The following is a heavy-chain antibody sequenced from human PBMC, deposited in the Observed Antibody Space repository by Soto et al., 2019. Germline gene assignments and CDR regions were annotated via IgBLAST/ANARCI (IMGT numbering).Heavy chain of an antibody. V-gene: IGHV4-59*08. Sequence: PSETLSLTCTVSGGSISSYYWSWIRQPPEKGPEWIGYIYNDGSTLYNPSLKRRVTISVDTSKNQFSLRLSSVTAADTAIYYCAGDIRTGSYRFDYWGQGTLVTVSS. CDR3: AGDIRTGSYRFDY. J-gene: IGHJ4*02. CDR2: IYNDGST. CDR1: GGSISSYY. D-gene: IGHD1-26*01.